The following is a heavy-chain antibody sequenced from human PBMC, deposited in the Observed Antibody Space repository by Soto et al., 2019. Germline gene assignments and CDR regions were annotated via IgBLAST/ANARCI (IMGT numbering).Heavy chain of an antibody. Sequence: PGGSLRLSXAASGFTFSNAWMSWVRQAPGKGLEWVGRIKSKTDGGTTDYAAPVKGRFTISRDDSKNTLYLQMNSLKTEDTAVYYCTTAGYLPHYYYYGMDVWGQGTTVTVSS. CDR1: GFTFSNAW. CDR2: IKSKTDGGTT. V-gene: IGHV3-15*01. J-gene: IGHJ6*02. CDR3: TTAGYLPHYYYYGMDV. D-gene: IGHD1-26*01.